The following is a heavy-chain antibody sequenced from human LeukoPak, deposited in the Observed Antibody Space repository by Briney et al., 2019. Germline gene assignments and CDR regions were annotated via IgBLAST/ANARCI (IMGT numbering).Heavy chain of an antibody. CDR2: ISAYNGNT. CDR1: GYTFTSYG. D-gene: IGHD3-3*01. Sequence: GASVKVSCKASGYTFTSYGISWVRQAPGQGLEWMGWISAYNGNTNYAQKLQGRVTMTTDTSTSTAYMELRSLRSDDTAVYYCARDYDFWSGPPKYYYYGMDVWGQGTTVTVSS. V-gene: IGHV1-18*01. CDR3: ARDYDFWSGPPKYYYYGMDV. J-gene: IGHJ6*02.